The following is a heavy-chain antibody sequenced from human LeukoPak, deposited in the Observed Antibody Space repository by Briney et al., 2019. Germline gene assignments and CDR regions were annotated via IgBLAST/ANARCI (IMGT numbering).Heavy chain of an antibody. J-gene: IGHJ4*02. CDR2: ISWNSGSI. CDR3: AKESIVAKTMADYPNAFDI. V-gene: IGHV3-9*01. Sequence: GGSLRLSCAASGFTFSSYSMNWVRQAPGKGLEWVSGISWNSGSIGYADSVKGRFTISRDNAKNSLYLQMNSLRAEDTALYYCAKESIVAKTMADYPNAFDIWGQGTLVTVSS. D-gene: IGHD5-12*01. CDR1: GFTFSSYS.